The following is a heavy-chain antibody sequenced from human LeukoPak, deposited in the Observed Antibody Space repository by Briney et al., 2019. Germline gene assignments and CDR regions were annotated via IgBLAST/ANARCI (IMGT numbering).Heavy chain of an antibody. CDR2: INPNTGGT. CDR1: GYTFTGYY. CDR3: ARFVGLFPLLDY. J-gene: IGHJ4*02. Sequence: ASVKVSCKASGYTFTGYYIHWVRQAPGQGLEWMGWINPNTGGTNHAQKFQGRVTMIRDTSINTAYMELSRLRSDDTAVYYCARFVGLFPLLDYWGQGTLVTVSS. V-gene: IGHV1-2*02. D-gene: IGHD1-26*01.